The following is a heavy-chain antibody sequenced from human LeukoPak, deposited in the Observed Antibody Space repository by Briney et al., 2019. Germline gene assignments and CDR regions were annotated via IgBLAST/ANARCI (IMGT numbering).Heavy chain of an antibody. CDR1: GYSINRGYY. V-gene: IGHV4-38-2*02. CDR2: IYHSGST. D-gene: IGHD6-19*01. Sequence: SETLPLICTVSGYSINRGYYWGWLRSPPGTGLEWIGSIYHSGSTYYNPSLKSRVTISVDTSKNQFSLKLSSVTAADTAVYYCARTGDSSGWYWSDPWGQGTLVTASS. CDR3: ARTGDSSGWYWSDP. J-gene: IGHJ5*02.